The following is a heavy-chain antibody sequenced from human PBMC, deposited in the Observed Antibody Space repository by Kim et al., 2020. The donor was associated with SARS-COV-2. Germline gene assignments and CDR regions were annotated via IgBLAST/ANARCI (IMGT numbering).Heavy chain of an antibody. V-gene: IGHV1-69*13. D-gene: IGHD3-22*01. CDR1: GGTFSTYS. CDR3: ARGSFYYDSRGARTYKWFDP. J-gene: IGHJ5*02. CDR2: INPFLGTS. Sequence: SVKVSCKASGGTFSTYSLSWVRQAPGQGLEWIGGINPFLGTSNYARNFLGRVTMTADESTTTAYMELSSLTFADTAIYYCARGSFYYDSRGARTYKWFDPWGQGTLVTVSS.